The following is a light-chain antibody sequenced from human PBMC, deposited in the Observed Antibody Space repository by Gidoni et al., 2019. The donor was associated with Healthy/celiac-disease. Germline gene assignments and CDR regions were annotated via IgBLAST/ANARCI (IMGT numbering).Light chain of an antibody. CDR3: QQSYSTSWT. Sequence: DLHITHSPSSLSASVGDRVTITCRASQSINTYLHWYQQKPGKAPKLLIYAASSLQGGVPARFSGSGSGTDFTLTISSLQPEDFATYYCQQSYSTSWTFGQXTKVEIK. V-gene: IGKV1-39*01. CDR1: QSINTY. J-gene: IGKJ1*01. CDR2: AAS.